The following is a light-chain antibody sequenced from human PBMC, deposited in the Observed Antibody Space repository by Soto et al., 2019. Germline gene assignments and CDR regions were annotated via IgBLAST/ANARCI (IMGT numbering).Light chain of an antibody. CDR2: EVS. CDR3: SSYRTGGPFV. V-gene: IGLV2-14*01. Sequence: QSVLTHPASVSGSPCQSIAISCTGTISDVGGYNYVSWYQQLPGKAPKLLISEVSNRPSGVSHRFSGSKSGNTASLTISGLQAEDEADYYCSSYRTGGPFVFGTGTKVTVL. CDR1: ISDVGGYNY. J-gene: IGLJ1*01.